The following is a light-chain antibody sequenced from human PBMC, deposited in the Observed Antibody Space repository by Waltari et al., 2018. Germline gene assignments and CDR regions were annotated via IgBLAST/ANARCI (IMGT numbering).Light chain of an antibody. Sequence: QSVLTQPPSMSGAPEQTVTISCSGTKSNLGAGYHVLWYPSPPGTSPPPPTFGNKNRPSGVSARSPASESGASASLVIAGLHVGDEGDYYCQSYDRALRGSVFGGGTKLSVL. CDR3: QSYDRALRGSV. CDR2: GNK. CDR1: KSNLGAGYH. V-gene: IGLV1-40*01. J-gene: IGLJ2*01.